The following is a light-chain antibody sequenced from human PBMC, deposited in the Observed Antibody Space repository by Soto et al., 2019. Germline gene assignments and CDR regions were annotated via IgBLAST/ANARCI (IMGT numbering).Light chain of an antibody. CDR1: HTVNSNY. Sequence: EMVLTQSPGTLSLSPGERATLSCRASHTVNSNYLGWYQQKPGQAPRLLMDGASSRATGIPDRFSGSGSGTDFTLTISRPEPEDFAVYYCQQYGYSPITFGQGTRLEIK. CDR3: QQYGYSPIT. V-gene: IGKV3-20*01. CDR2: GAS. J-gene: IGKJ5*01.